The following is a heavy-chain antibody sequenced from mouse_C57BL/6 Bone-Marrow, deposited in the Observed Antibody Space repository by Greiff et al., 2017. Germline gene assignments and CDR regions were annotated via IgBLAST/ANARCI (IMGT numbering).Heavy chain of an antibody. V-gene: IGHV1-76*01. CDR1: GYTFTDYY. D-gene: IGHD1-1*01. CDR2: IYPGSGNT. Sequence: VQLVESGAELVRPGASVKLSCKASGYTFTDYYINWVKQRPGQGLEWIARIYPGSGNTYYNEKFKGKATLTAEKSSSTAYMQRSSLTSEDSAVYFCARGDYGSSYWYFDVWGTGTTVTVSS. J-gene: IGHJ1*03. CDR3: ARGDYGSSYWYFDV.